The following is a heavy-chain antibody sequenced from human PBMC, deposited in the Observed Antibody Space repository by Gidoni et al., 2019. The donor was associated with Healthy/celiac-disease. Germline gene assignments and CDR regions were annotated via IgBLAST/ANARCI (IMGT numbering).Heavy chain of an antibody. J-gene: IGHJ4*02. CDR3: ARDLAAAGPGEYYFDY. Sequence: EVQLVESGGGLVQPGGALRRACAASGWTFSSYEMNWVRPAPGKGLEWVSYISSRGSTIFYADSVTGRFTLSRDNAKHSLYLQLTSLRAEDTAVYYCARDLAAAGPGEYYFDYWGQGPLVTVSS. CDR1: GWTFSSYE. CDR2: ISSRGSTI. V-gene: IGHV3-48*03. D-gene: IGHD6-13*01.